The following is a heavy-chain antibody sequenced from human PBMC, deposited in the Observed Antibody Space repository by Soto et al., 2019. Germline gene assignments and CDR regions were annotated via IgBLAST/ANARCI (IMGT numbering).Heavy chain of an antibody. V-gene: IGHV4-39*01. Sequence: PSETLSLTCTVSGGSISSSSYYWGWIRQPPGKGLEWIGSIYYSGSTYYNPSLKSRVTISVDTSKNQFSLKLSSVTAADTAVYYCARVLSMVRGVISWFDPWGQGTLVT. D-gene: IGHD3-10*01. CDR3: ARVLSMVRGVISWFDP. CDR2: IYYSGST. J-gene: IGHJ5*02. CDR1: GGSISSSSYY.